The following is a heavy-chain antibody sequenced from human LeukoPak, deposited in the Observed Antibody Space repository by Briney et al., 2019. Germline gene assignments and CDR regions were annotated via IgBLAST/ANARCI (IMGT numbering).Heavy chain of an antibody. V-gene: IGHV5-51*01. Sequence: GESLKISCKGSGYSFTSYWIGWVRQMPGKGLEWMGIIYPGDSDTRYSPSFQGQVTISADKSISTAYLQWSSLKASDTAMYYCARHDFSYHDFWSGYGYGMDVWGQGTTVTVSS. J-gene: IGHJ6*02. CDR3: ARHDFSYHDFWSGYGYGMDV. CDR1: GYSFTSYW. CDR2: IYPGDSDT. D-gene: IGHD3-3*01.